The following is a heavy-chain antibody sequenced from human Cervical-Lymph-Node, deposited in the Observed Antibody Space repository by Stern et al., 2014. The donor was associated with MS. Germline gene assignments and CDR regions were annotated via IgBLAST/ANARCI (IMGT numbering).Heavy chain of an antibody. V-gene: IGHV4-4*02. CDR2: IYHSGSP. D-gene: IGHD2/OR15-2a*01. Sequence: VQLVESGPGLVKPSGTLSLTCTVSGGSIDGSDWWGWVRQPPGKGLEWIGEIYHSGSPNYNPSLKSRVSISVDKSKNQFSLNLSSVTAADSAVYYCARAGLYDYWGQGTLVTVSS. J-gene: IGHJ4*02. CDR1: GGSIDGSDW. CDR3: ARAGLYDY.